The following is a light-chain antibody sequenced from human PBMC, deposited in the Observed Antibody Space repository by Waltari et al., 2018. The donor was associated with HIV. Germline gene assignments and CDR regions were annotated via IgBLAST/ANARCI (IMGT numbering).Light chain of an antibody. V-gene: IGLV3-21*02. CDR3: QVWDSSSNQYV. CDR1: NIGGKS. CDR2: DDR. J-gene: IGLJ1*01. Sequence: SYVLTQAPSVSVAPGQPAKITCGGKNIGGKSVQWYQQMPGQAPMLVLYDDRDRASGIPERFSGSNSGNTATLTISRVEVGDEADYYCQVWDSSSNQYVFGSGTKVTVL.